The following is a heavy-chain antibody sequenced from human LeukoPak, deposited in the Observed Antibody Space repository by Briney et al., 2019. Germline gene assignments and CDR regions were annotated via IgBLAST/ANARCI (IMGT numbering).Heavy chain of an antibody. D-gene: IGHD2-8*01. CDR3: GMDMDV. CDR1: GFTFTKYW. CDR2: IKEDGSEI. J-gene: IGHJ6*02. Sequence: GGSLRLSCEATGFTFTKYWMSRVRQAPGKGLEWVANIKEDGSEIYYVDSVKGRFTISRDNAKNSLYLQMNSLRVDDTAVYHCGMDMDVWGQGTTVTVSS. V-gene: IGHV3-7*01.